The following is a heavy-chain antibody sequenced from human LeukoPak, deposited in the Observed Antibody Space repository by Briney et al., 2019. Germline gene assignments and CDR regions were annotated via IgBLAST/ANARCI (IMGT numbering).Heavy chain of an antibody. Sequence: GGSLRLSCAASGFTFSNYGMHWVRQAPGKGLEWVAVISYDGGNKVYADSVKGRFTISRDTSKNTLYLQMNSLRAEDTAVYYCTREQDREAAATVVGDYWGQGTLVTVSS. J-gene: IGHJ4*02. CDR1: GFTFSNYG. CDR3: TREQDREAAATVVGDY. CDR2: ISYDGGNK. V-gene: IGHV3-30*03. D-gene: IGHD4-23*01.